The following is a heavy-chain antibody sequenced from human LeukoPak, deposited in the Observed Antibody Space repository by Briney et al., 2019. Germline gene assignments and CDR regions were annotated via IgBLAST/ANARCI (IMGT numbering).Heavy chain of an antibody. J-gene: IGHJ4*02. CDR2: INHSGST. V-gene: IGHV4-34*01. D-gene: IGHD2-2*02. CDR3: ARGRPWYFSSTRCYKGGYFDY. CDR1: AGSFSGYY. Sequence: SETLSLTCAVYAGSFSGYYWRWIRQPQGKGLEGIGEINHSGSTNYNPSLKSRVTISVDPSKNQFSLKLSSSTAANTAVYYCARGRPWYFSSTRCYKGGYFDYWGQGTLVTASS.